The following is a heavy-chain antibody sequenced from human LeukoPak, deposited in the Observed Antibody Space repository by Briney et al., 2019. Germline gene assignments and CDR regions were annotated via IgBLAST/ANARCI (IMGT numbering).Heavy chain of an antibody. V-gene: IGHV4-39*07. Sequence: PSETLSLTCTVSGGSISSSSYYWGWIRQPPGKGLEWIGSIYYSGSTYYNPSLKSRVTISVDTSKNQFSRKLSSVTAADTAVYYCARDLADGSGSYFWGQGTLVTVSS. D-gene: IGHD1-26*01. CDR3: ARDLADGSGSYF. J-gene: IGHJ4*02. CDR1: GGSISSSSYY. CDR2: IYYSGST.